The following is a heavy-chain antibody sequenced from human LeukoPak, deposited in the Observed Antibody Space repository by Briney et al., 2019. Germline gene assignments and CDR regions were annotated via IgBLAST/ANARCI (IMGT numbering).Heavy chain of an antibody. CDR2: ISSSRSYI. Sequence: GGSLRLSCAASGFTFSSYSMNWVRQAPGKGLEWVSFISSSRSYIYYADSVKGRFTISRDNAKNSLYLQMNSLRAEDTAVYYCARRGYSSGWNRFDYWGQGTLVTVSS. D-gene: IGHD6-25*01. V-gene: IGHV3-21*01. CDR3: ARRGYSSGWNRFDY. J-gene: IGHJ4*02. CDR1: GFTFSSYS.